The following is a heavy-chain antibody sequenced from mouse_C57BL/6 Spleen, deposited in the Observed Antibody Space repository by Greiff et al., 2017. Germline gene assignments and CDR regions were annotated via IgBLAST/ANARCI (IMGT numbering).Heavy chain of an antibody. Sequence: EVMLVESGGGLVKPGGSLKLSCAASGFTFSSYTMSWVRQTPEKRLEWVATISGGGGNTYYPDSVKGRFTISRANAKNTLYLQMSSLRSEDTALYYCARHIYGSSYAFAYWGQGTLVTVSA. CDR1: GFTFSSYT. CDR3: ARHIYGSSYAFAY. V-gene: IGHV5-9*01. CDR2: ISGGGGNT. J-gene: IGHJ3*01. D-gene: IGHD1-1*01.